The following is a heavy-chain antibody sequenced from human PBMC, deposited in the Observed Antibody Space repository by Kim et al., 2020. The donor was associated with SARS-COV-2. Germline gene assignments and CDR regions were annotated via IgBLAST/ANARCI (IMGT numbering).Heavy chain of an antibody. D-gene: IGHD3-10*01. J-gene: IGHJ6*02. Sequence: GGSLRLSCAASGFSFKNAWMSWARQAPGKGLEWVGRIKSESEGGTADYTAPVKGRFTISRDDSKNSLFLDMRSLKIEDTAVYYCRGWGDFVPDLYDGLDAWGQGTTVTV. CDR2: IKSESEGGTA. V-gene: IGHV3-15*01. CDR3: RGWGDFVPDLYDGLDA. CDR1: GFSFKNAW.